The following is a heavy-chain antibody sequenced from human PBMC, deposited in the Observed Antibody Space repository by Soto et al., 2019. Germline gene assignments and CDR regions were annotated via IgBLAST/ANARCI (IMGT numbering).Heavy chain of an antibody. CDR1: GFNVNNNH. CDR3: VKEQTTYYFDN. V-gene: IGHV3-53*01. CDR2: FYSSGGT. D-gene: IGHD3-10*01. Sequence: PGGSLRLSCTASGFNVNNNHMSWVRQAPGKGLEWVSVFYSSGGTYYADSVRGRFTISRDNVQNTVYLQMNSLGAEDTAVYYCVKEQTTYYFDNWGQGEMVT. J-gene: IGHJ3*02.